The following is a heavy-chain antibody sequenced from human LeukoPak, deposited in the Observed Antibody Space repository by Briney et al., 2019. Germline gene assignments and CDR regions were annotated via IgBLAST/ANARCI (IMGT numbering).Heavy chain of an antibody. CDR3: ARHQLTMVRGKRWFDP. D-gene: IGHD3-10*01. V-gene: IGHV1-18*04. J-gene: IGHJ5*02. CDR2: ISAYNGNT. Sequence: ASVKDSCKASGYTFTSYGISGVRQAPGQGLEWMGWISAYNGNTNYAQKLQGRVTMTTDTSTSTAYMELRSLRSDDTAVYYCARHQLTMVRGKRWFDPWGQGTLVTVSS. CDR1: GYTFTSYG.